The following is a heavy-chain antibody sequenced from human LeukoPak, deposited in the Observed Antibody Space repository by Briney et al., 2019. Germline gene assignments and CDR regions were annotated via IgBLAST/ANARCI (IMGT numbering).Heavy chain of an antibody. V-gene: IGHV1-18*01. CDR2: ISTHNGNT. CDR3: ARDQFGGVIRGVSPSDY. J-gene: IGHJ4*02. Sequence: AASVKVSCKASGYTFTSYGISWVRQAPGQGLEWMGWISTHNGNTNYAQNLQGRVTMTTDTSTSTAQMELRSLRSDDTAVYYCARDQFGGVIRGVSPSDYWGQGTLVTVSS. D-gene: IGHD3-10*01. CDR1: GYTFTSYG.